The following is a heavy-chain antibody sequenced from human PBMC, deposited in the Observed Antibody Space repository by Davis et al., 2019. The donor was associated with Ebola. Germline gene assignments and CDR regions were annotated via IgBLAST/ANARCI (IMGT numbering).Heavy chain of an antibody. CDR1: GFTFSSYA. V-gene: IGHV3-30-3*01. Sequence: GESLKISCAASGFTFSSYAMHWVRQAPGKGLEWVAVISYDGSNKYYADSVKGRFTISRDNSKNTLYLQMNSLKTEDTAVYYCTTGGYGYFDYWGQGTLVTVSS. CDR2: ISYDGSNK. D-gene: IGHD6-25*01. CDR3: TTGGYGYFDY. J-gene: IGHJ4*02.